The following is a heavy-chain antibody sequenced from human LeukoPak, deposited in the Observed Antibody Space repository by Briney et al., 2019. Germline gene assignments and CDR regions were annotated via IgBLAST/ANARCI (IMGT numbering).Heavy chain of an antibody. CDR1: PATFATSA. Sequence: GRSLRPSCVRSPATFATSAMSCVRQAPGKGLEWVSAVSAGGTNTYYADSVEGRFTISRDNSKDTLYLHMDSLRVEDTAQYFCARINCSGGTCYDYFDDWGQGTLVTVSS. V-gene: IGHV3-23*01. D-gene: IGHD2-15*01. CDR3: ARINCSGGTCYDYFDD. CDR2: VSAGGTNT. J-gene: IGHJ4*02.